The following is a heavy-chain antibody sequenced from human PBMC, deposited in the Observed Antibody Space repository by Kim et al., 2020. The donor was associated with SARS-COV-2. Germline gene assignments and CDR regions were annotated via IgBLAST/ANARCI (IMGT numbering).Heavy chain of an antibody. CDR3: ARRGVRLWIDDAFDI. V-gene: IGHV4-39*01. Sequence: SETLSLTCTVSGGSISSSSYYWGWIRRPPGKGLEWIGSIYYSGSTYYKPSLESRVTVSVDTSKNQFSLRLSSVTAADTAVYYCARRGVRLWIDDAFDIWGQGTMVTVSS. CDR1: GGSISSSSYY. CDR2: IYYSGST. J-gene: IGHJ3*02. D-gene: IGHD2-2*03.